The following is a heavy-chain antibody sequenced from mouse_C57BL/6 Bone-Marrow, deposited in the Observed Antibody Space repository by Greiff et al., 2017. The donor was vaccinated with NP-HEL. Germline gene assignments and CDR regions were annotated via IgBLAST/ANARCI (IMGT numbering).Heavy chain of an antibody. V-gene: IGHV1-7*01. D-gene: IGHD1-1*01. Sequence: VHLVESGAELAKPGASVKLSCKASGYTFTSYWMHWVKQRPGQGLEWIGYINPSSGYTKYNQKFKDTATLTADKSSSTAYMQLSSLTYEDSAVYYCASSDYYGSSYEGYWYFDVWGTGTTVTVSS. CDR1: GYTFTSYW. J-gene: IGHJ1*03. CDR2: INPSSGYT. CDR3: ASSDYYGSSYEGYWYFDV.